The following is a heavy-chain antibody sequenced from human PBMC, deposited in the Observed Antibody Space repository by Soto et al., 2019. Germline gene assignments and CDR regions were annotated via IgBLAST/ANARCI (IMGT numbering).Heavy chain of an antibody. V-gene: IGHV3-33*06. CDR1: GFTFSSYG. CDR3: TKAAAGYFDY. D-gene: IGHD6-13*01. Sequence: PGGSLRLSCAASGFTFSSYGMHWVRQAPGKGLEWVAVIWYDGSNKYYADSVKGRFTISRDNSKNTLYLQMNSLRAEDTAVYYCTKAAAGYFDYWGQGTLVTVSS. CDR2: IWYDGSNK. J-gene: IGHJ4*02.